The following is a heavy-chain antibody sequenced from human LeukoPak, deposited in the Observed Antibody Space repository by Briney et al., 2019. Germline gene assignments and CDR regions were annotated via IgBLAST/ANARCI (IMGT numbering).Heavy chain of an antibody. Sequence: GGSLRLSCAASGFTFSSYAMSWVRQAPGKGLEWVSAISGSGGSTYYADSVKGRFTITRDNSKNTLYLQMNSLRAEDTAVYYCAKDASYYDSSGNFDYWGQGTLVTVSS. CDR2: ISGSGGST. J-gene: IGHJ4*02. V-gene: IGHV3-23*01. D-gene: IGHD3-22*01. CDR1: GFTFSSYA. CDR3: AKDASYYDSSGNFDY.